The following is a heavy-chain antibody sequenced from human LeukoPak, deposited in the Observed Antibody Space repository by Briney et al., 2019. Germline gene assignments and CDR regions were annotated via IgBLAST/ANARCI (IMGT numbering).Heavy chain of an antibody. Sequence: SETLSLTCTASGFSISNYYLNWVRQPPGKGLEWVGHISYSGGTKYNPSLQSRLTILLDTSKNQFSLNLSSGTAADTAIYYCARRVIMSAAGVPDTWLDPGGEGILVTVSS. D-gene: IGHD2-8*01. CDR2: ISYSGGT. CDR3: ARRVIMSAAGVPDTWLDP. CDR1: GFSISNYY. V-gene: IGHV4-59*08. J-gene: IGHJ5*02.